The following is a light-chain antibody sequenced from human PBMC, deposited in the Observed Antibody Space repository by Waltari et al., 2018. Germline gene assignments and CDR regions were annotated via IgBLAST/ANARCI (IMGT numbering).Light chain of an antibody. Sequence: QLVLTQSPSASASLGASVKLTCTLSRGHRSNIIAWPQQQPGKGPRYLMKVNSSGTHSNGDEIPERFSGSSSGAERYLTISTVQSEDEVDYYCQTGGHGTWVFGGGTKLTVL. CDR3: QTGGHGTWV. J-gene: IGLJ3*02. V-gene: IGLV4-69*01. CDR1: RGHRSNI. CDR2: VNSSGTH.